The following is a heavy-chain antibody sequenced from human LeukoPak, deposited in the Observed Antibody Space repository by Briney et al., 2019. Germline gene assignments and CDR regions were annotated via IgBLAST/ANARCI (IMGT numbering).Heavy chain of an antibody. V-gene: IGHV3-21*04. CDR1: GFTFSSYS. Sequence: GGSLRLSCAASGFTFSSYSMNWVRQAPGKGLEWVSSISSSSSYIYYADSVKGRFTVSRDNAKSSLYLQMSSLRTEDTALYFCTTLTTYFYDTSGYPRIDTWGQGTLVTVS. CDR2: ISSSSSYI. D-gene: IGHD3-22*01. J-gene: IGHJ4*02. CDR3: TTLTTYFYDTSGYPRIDT.